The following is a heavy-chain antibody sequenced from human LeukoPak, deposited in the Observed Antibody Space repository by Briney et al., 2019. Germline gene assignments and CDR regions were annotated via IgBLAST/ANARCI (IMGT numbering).Heavy chain of an antibody. V-gene: IGHV1-18*01. J-gene: IGHJ4*02. D-gene: IGHD3-22*01. CDR3: ARAVGYYYDSSGYWLSDY. CDR2: ISAYNGNT. Sequence: GASVKVSCKASGYTFTSYGISWVRQAPGQGLEWMGWISAYNGNTNYAQKLQGRVTMTTDTSTSTAYMELRSLRSDDTAVYYCARAVGYYYDSSGYWLSDYWGQGTLVTVPS. CDR1: GYTFTSYG.